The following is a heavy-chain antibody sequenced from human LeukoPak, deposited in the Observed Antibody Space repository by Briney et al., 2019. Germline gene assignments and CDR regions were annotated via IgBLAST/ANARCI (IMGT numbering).Heavy chain of an antibody. CDR2: ISSSGST. D-gene: IGHD3-22*01. CDR1: GDSINNDNYY. V-gene: IGHV4-61*02. J-gene: IGHJ4*02. CDR3: ARDVSYYYDSSGYYYVRYFDY. Sequence: PSQTLSLTCTVSGDSINNDNYYWTWIRQPAGKGLEWIGRISSSGSTHYNPSLKSRVTMSGDTSKNQFSLKLSSVTAADTAVYYCARDVSYYYDSSGYYYVRYFDYWGQGTLVTVSS.